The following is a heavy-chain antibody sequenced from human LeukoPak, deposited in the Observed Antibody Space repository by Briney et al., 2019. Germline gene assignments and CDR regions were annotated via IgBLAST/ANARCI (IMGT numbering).Heavy chain of an antibody. CDR3: ARDDCSSTSCYVGGYYFDY. D-gene: IGHD2-2*01. V-gene: IGHV3-20*04. CDR1: GFTFDDYA. Sequence: GGSLRLSCAASGFTFDDYAMSCVPQAPGKGLGWGSGINWNGVRTGYADSVKGRFTISRDNAKNSLYLQMNRLRAEDTALYYCARDDCSSTSCYVGGYYFDYWGQGTLVTVSS. CDR2: INWNGVRT. J-gene: IGHJ4*02.